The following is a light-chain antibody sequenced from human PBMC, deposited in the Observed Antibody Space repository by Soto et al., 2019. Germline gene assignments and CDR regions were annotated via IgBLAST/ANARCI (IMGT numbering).Light chain of an antibody. CDR3: QQHNNWPPIT. CDR1: QSVSSN. J-gene: IGKJ5*01. V-gene: IGKV3-15*01. Sequence: EIVMTQSPATLSVSPGERATLSCRASQSVSSNLSWYQQKPGQAPRLLIYGASTRATGIPARFSGSGSETEFTLTISSLQSEDFAVYYCQQHNNWPPITFGQGTRLEIK. CDR2: GAS.